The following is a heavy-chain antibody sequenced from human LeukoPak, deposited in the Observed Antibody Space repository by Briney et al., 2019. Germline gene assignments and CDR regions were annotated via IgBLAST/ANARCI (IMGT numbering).Heavy chain of an antibody. CDR3: ARDATNYYDSSGYIDY. D-gene: IGHD3-22*01. V-gene: IGHV3-33*01. Sequence: GGSLRLSCAASGFTFSSYGMDWVRQAPGKGLEWVAVIWYDGSNKYYADSVKGRFTISRDNSKHSLYLQMNSLRAEDTAVYYCARDATNYYDSSGYIDYWGQGTLVTVSS. CDR1: GFTFSSYG. CDR2: IWYDGSNK. J-gene: IGHJ4*02.